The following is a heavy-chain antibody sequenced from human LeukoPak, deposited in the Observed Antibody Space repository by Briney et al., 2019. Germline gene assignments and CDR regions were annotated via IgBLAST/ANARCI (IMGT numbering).Heavy chain of an antibody. CDR2: ISAYNGNT. D-gene: IGHD2-2*01. V-gene: IGHV1-18*01. J-gene: IGHJ4*02. Sequence: ASVKVSCNASGYTFTSYGISWVRQAPGQGLEWMGWISAYNGNTNYAQKLQGRVTMTTDTSTSTAYMELRSLRSDDAAVYYSARDRGVVVPAATLDYWGQGTLVTVSS. CDR1: GYTFTSYG. CDR3: ARDRGVVVPAATLDY.